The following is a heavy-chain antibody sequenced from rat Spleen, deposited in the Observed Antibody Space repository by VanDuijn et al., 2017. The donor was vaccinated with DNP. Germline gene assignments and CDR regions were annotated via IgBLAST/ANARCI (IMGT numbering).Heavy chain of an antibody. CDR3: TSNPHIRTAAPFDY. V-gene: IGHV5-7*01. CDR1: GFTFSDHN. Sequence: EVQLVESDGGLVQPGRSLKLSCAASGFTFSDHNMAWVRQAPKKGLEWVATISYDGSSTYYRDSVKGRFSISRDNAKSTLYLQVNSLRSEDTATYYCTSNPHIRTAAPFDYWGQGVMVTVSS. CDR2: ISYDGSST. D-gene: IGHD3-8*01. J-gene: IGHJ2*01.